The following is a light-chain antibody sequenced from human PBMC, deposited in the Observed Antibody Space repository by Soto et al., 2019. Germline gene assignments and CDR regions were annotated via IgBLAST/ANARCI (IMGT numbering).Light chain of an antibody. V-gene: IGKV1-5*01. CDR2: GAS. CDR1: QSISSW. CDR3: QQYNSYSPWT. Sequence: DIQMTQSPSTLSASVGDRVTITCRASQSISSWLAWYQQKPGKPPKVLIYGASNLQSGVPPRFSGSGSGTEFTLTISSLQPDDFATYYCQQYNSYSPWTFGQGTKVDIK. J-gene: IGKJ1*01.